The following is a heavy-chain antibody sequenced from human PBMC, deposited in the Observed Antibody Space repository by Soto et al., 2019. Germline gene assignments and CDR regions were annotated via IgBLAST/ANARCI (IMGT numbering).Heavy chain of an antibody. J-gene: IGHJ4*02. Sequence: QVQLQQWGAGLLKPSETLSLTCAVYGGSFSGYYWSWIRQPPGKGLVWIGEINPSGSTNYNPSLRSRVTISVDTFKNQFSLKLGSVTAADTAVYYWARGGCTNGVCYLRSSVYDEAGFRFDYWGQGTLVTVAS. CDR1: GGSFSGYY. CDR2: INPSGST. D-gene: IGHD2-8*01. CDR3: ARGGCTNGVCYLRSSVYDEAGFRFDY. V-gene: IGHV4-34*01.